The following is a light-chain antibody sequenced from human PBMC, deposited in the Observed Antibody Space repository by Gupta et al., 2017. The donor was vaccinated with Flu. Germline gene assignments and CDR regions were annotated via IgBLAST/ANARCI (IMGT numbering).Light chain of an antibody. CDR1: SSNIGSNA. Sequence: QSVLTQPPSASGTPGQRVTISCSGSSSNIGSNAVNWYQQVPGTAPKLLIYSNNQRPSGVPDRFSGSESGTSASLAISGLQSEDEADYYCAAWDDSLNGWVFGGGTKLTVL. V-gene: IGLV1-44*01. CDR3: AAWDDSLNGWV. CDR2: SNN. J-gene: IGLJ3*02.